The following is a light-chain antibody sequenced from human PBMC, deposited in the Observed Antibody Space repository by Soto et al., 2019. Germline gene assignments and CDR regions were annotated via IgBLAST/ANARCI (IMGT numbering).Light chain of an antibody. Sequence: DIQLTQSPSTLSASVGDRVTITCRASQSISSWLAWYQQKPGKAPKLLIYDASSLESGVPSRFSGSGSGTEFTLAISSLQPEDFATYYCQQYNSYSPTFGQGTKLEIK. CDR2: DAS. V-gene: IGKV1-5*01. J-gene: IGKJ2*01. CDR3: QQYNSYSPT. CDR1: QSISSW.